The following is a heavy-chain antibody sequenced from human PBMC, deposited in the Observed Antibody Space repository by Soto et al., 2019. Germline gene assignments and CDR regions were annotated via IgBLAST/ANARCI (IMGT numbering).Heavy chain of an antibody. CDR1: GYSFTSYW. J-gene: IGHJ6*02. CDR3: ARHRGIAVAGTRLHGMDV. Sequence: PGESLKISCKGSGYSFTSYWISWVRQMPGKGLEWMGRIDPSDSYTNYSPSFQGHVTISADKSISTAYLQWSSLKASDTAMYYCARHRGIAVAGTRLHGMDVWGQGTTVTVSS. V-gene: IGHV5-10-1*01. CDR2: IDPSDSYT. D-gene: IGHD6-19*01.